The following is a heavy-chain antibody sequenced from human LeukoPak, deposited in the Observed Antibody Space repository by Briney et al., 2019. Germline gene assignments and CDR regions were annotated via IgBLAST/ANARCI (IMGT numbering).Heavy chain of an antibody. J-gene: IGHJ4*02. V-gene: IGHV3-30*18. CDR2: ISYDGSNK. CDR1: GFTFSSYG. Sequence: GGSLRLSCAASGFTFSSYGMHWVRQAPGKGLEWVAVISYDGSNKYYADSVKGRFTISRDNSKNTLYLQMNSLRAEDTAVYYCAKGQQWLANWGQGTLVTVSS. D-gene: IGHD6-19*01. CDR3: AKGQQWLAN.